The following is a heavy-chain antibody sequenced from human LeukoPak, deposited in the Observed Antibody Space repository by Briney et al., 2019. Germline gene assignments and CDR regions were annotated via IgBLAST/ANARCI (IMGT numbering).Heavy chain of an antibody. D-gene: IGHD3-10*01. V-gene: IGHV4-59*01. CDR1: GGSISSYY. Sequence: PSETLSLTCTVSGGSISSYYWSWIRQPPGKGLEWIGYISYSGSTNYNPSLKSRVTISVDTSKNQFSLKLSSVTAADTAVYYCARFPDPAFYYYGSGSYYKAGAFDIWGQGTMVTVSS. J-gene: IGHJ3*02. CDR2: ISYSGST. CDR3: ARFPDPAFYYYGSGSYYKAGAFDI.